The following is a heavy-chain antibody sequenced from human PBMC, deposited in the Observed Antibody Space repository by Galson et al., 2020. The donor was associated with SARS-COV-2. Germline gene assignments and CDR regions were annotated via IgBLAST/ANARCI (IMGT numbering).Heavy chain of an antibody. CDR1: GYSFTSYW. CDR2: IYPGDSDT. CDR3: ARHPRPSIGHYLTWFDS. V-gene: IGHV5-51*01. J-gene: IGHJ5*01. D-gene: IGHD3-22*01. Sequence: GESLKISCEASGYSFTSYWIGWARQMPGKGLEWMGAIYPGDSDTRYSPSFQGQVTISVDKSISTAHLQWSSLKASDSAIYYCARHPRPSIGHYLTWFDSWGQGTLVTVSS.